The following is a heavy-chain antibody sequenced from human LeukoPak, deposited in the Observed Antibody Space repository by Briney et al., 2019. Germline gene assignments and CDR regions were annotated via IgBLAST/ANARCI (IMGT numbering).Heavy chain of an antibody. J-gene: IGHJ5*02. D-gene: IGHD3-22*01. CDR3: AKDLYYDSSGYHT. V-gene: IGHV3-23*01. Sequence: GGSLRLSCAASGFTFSSYAMSWLPPAPGKGLEWVSPISGSGGSTYYADSVKGRLTISRDNSKNTLYLQMNSLSAEDTAVYYCAKDLYYDSSGYHTWGQGTLVTVSP. CDR1: GFTFSSYA. CDR2: ISGSGGST.